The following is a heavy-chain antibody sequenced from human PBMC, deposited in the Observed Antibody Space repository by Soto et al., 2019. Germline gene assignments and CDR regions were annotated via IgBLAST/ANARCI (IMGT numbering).Heavy chain of an antibody. Sequence: PGGSLRLSCAASGFTFSSYAMSWVRQAPGKGLEWVSAISGSGGSTYYADSVKGRFTISRDNSKNTLYLQMNSLRAEDTAVYYCAKDRSRDYGHYGRAFDIWGQGTMVTVSS. CDR2: ISGSGGST. CDR3: AKDRSRDYGHYGRAFDI. V-gene: IGHV3-23*01. J-gene: IGHJ3*02. D-gene: IGHD4-17*01. CDR1: GFTFSSYA.